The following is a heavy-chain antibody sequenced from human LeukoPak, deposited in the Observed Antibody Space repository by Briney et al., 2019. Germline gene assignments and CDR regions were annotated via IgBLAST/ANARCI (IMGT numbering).Heavy chain of an antibody. J-gene: IGHJ5*01. CDR3: VRDWDHFDFDS. CDR1: GFTFSNYW. D-gene: IGHD3-9*01. Sequence: GGSLRLSCAASGFTFSNYWMPWVRHAPGKGLVWVSRIKGDGSHTIYADSVKGRFTISRDNAKNTLYLQMKSLRAEDTAVYYCVRDWDHFDFDSWGLGTLVTVSS. CDR2: IKGDGSHT. V-gene: IGHV3-74*01.